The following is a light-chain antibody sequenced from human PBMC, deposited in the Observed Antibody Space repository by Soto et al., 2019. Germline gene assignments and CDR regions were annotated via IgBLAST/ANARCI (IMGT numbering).Light chain of an antibody. CDR1: QSVGSK. Sequence: EIVMTQSPGTLSVSPVERATLSCRASQSVGSKLAWYQQRPGQAPRLLIYDASNRATGIPARFSGSGSGTEFSLTISSLQSEDFAVYSCQQYGDWPGAFGGGTKVDI. V-gene: IGKV3D-15*01. J-gene: IGKJ4*01. CDR2: DAS. CDR3: QQYGDWPGA.